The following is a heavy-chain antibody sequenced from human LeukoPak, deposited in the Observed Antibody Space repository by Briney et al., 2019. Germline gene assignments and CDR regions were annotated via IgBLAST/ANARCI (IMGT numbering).Heavy chain of an antibody. CDR3: ARGPF. CDR1: GFIFSNYE. CDR2: ISSTGSDI. J-gene: IGHJ4*02. Sequence: PGGSLRLCCASSGFIFSNYEMNWVRQAPGKGLEWVSYISSTGSDIYYADSVKGRFTISRDNAKDSLYLQMNSLRAEDTAVYYCARGPFWGQGTLVTVSS. V-gene: IGHV3-48*03.